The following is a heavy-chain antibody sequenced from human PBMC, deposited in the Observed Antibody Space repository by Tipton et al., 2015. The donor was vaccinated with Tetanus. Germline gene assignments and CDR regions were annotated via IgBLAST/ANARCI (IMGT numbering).Heavy chain of an antibody. Sequence: TLSLTCAVSGGSFSGHYWSWIRQPPGEGLEWIGEINPSGGASYNPSLKSRVTISVDSSKNHFSLNLTSVTAADTAVYFCARGLPREPFYFDYWGQGKQVTVSS. CDR2: INPSGGA. J-gene: IGHJ4*02. D-gene: IGHD1-26*01. CDR3: ARGLPREPFYFDY. V-gene: IGHV4-34*09. CDR1: GGSFSGHY.